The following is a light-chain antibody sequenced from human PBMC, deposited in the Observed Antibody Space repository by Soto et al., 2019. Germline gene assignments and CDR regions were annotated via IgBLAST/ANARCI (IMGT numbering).Light chain of an antibody. CDR1: SSNIGAGHD. V-gene: IGLV1-40*01. CDR3: QSYDSSLEV. J-gene: IGLJ1*01. CDR2: GNS. Sequence: QAVVTQPPSVSGAPGQRVTISCTGSSSNIGAGHDVHWYQQLPGTAPKLLIYGNSNRPSGVPDRFSGSKSGTSASLAITGLQAEDEADYYCQSYDSSLEVFGTGTKVTVL.